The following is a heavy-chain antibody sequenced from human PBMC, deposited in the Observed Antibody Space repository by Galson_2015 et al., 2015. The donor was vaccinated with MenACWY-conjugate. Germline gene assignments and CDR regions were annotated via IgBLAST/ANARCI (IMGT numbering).Heavy chain of an antibody. J-gene: IGHJ6*02. CDR2: IFYGGTI. CDR1: GGSFSTYY. Sequence: LSLTCTVSGGSFSTYYWSWIRQPPGKGLEWIGEIFYGGTIKYNPSLKSRVSISEDTSKNQFSLNLRSVTAADSGVYFCARGGKGFTYGRYYFGMNVWGQGTTVPVSS. V-gene: IGHV4-34*01. D-gene: IGHD5-18*01. CDR3: ARGGKGFTYGRYYFGMNV.